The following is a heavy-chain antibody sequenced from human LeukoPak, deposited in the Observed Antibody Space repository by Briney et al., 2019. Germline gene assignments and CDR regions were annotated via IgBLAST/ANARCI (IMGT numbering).Heavy chain of an antibody. J-gene: IGHJ2*01. CDR2: ISSSSSYI. Sequence: GGSLRLSCAASGFTFSSYSMNWVRQAPGKGLEWVSSISSSSSYIYYADSVKGRFTISRDNAKNSLYLQMNSLRAEDTAVYYCARVPGDRRRYFDLWGRGTLVTVSS. CDR3: ARVPGDRRRYFDL. D-gene: IGHD7-27*01. V-gene: IGHV3-21*01. CDR1: GFTFSSYS.